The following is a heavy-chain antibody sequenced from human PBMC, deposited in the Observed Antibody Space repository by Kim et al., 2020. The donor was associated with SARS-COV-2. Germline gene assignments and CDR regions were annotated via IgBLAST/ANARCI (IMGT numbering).Heavy chain of an antibody. V-gene: IGHV3-23*03. CDR2: ICNGGNST. CDR3: AKENDYYYSPIDY. Sequence: GGSLRLSCTASGFTFSSYAMTWVRQVPGKGLQWVAVICNGGNSTYYTDSVKGRFTISRDNSNNSLYLQMNSLTVEDTAVYYCAKENDYYYSPIDYYSQGT. D-gene: IGHD3-16*01. J-gene: IGHJ4*02. CDR1: GFTFSSYA.